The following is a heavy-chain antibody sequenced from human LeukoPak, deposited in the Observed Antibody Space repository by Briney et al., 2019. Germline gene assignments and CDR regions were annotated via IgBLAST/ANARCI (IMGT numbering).Heavy chain of an antibody. V-gene: IGHV4-34*01. CDR2: INHSGST. CDR1: GGSFSGYY. Sequence: SETLSFTCAVYGGSFSGYYWSWIRQPPGKGLEWIGEINHSGSTNYNPSLKSRVTISVDTSKNQFSLKLSSVTAADTAVYYCARYNYGINDYWGQGTLVTVSS. CDR3: ARYNYGINDY. J-gene: IGHJ4*02. D-gene: IGHD5-18*01.